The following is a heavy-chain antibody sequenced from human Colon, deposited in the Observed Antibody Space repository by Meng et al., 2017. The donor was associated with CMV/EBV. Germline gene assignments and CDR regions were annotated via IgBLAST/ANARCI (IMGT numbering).Heavy chain of an antibody. D-gene: IGHD3-10*01. J-gene: IGHJ4*02. CDR3: ARSFYYGSGSYFAHFDY. CDR2: ISYGGDSS. Sequence: VTLSNYAMHWGRQARGKGLEWVATISYGGDSSIYADSVKGRFTISRDNSKDTLDLQMDSLRIEDTAVYFCARSFYYGSGSYFAHFDYWGQGTLVTVSS. CDR1: VTLSNYA. V-gene: IGHV3-30*04.